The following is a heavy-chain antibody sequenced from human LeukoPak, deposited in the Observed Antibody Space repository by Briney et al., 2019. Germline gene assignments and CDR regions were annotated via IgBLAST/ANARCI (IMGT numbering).Heavy chain of an antibody. V-gene: IGHV3-23*01. D-gene: IGHD6-13*01. CDR2: ISGSGGST. Sequence: GGSLRLSCAGSGFTFSSYAMSWVRQAPGKGLEWVSAISGSGGSTYYADSVKGRFTISRDNSKNTLYLQMNSLRAEDTAVYYCAKARGGYSSSWYSGYFDYWGQGTLVTVSS. CDR3: AKARGGYSSSWYSGYFDY. CDR1: GFTFSSYA. J-gene: IGHJ4*02.